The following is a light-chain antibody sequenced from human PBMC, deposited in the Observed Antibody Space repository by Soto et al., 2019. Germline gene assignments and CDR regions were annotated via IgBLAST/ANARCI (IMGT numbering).Light chain of an antibody. J-gene: IGLJ1*01. V-gene: IGLV2-14*01. CDR3: SSYTSSSSYV. CDR1: SSDVGGYKY. CDR2: DVT. Sequence: QSALTQPASVSGSPGQSITISCTGTSSDVGGYKYVSWYQQHPDKAPKLIIYDVTNRPSGISNRFSGSKSGNTASLTISGLQAEVEADYYCSSYTSSSSYVFGTGTKLTVL.